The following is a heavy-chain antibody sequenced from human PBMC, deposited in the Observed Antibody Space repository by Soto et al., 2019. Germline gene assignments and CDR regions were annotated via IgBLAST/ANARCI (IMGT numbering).Heavy chain of an antibody. CDR3: ARSGDNYNRLDY. V-gene: IGHV3-11*06. CDR2: SSNSGTFS. J-gene: IGHJ4*02. CDR1: RFTFSDYY. D-gene: IGHD1-1*01. Sequence: GGSLRLSCECSRFTFSDYYISWIRQAPGKGLEWISYSSNSGTFSRYADSVKGRFSISRDNTKNLLYLQMNSLRAEDTAVYYCARSGDNYNRLDYWGQGTPVTVSS.